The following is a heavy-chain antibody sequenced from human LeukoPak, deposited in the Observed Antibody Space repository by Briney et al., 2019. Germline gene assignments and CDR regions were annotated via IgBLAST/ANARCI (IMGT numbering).Heavy chain of an antibody. J-gene: IGHJ4*02. CDR1: GGSIGTYY. D-gene: IGHD6-19*01. CDR3: ARAPNSGGLPLRLGY. V-gene: IGHV4-59*01. Sequence: SETLSLTCTVSGGSIGTYYWNWVRQPQGKGLEWIGYIFYSGSATYNPSLRSRVAISVDTAKNQFSLRLNSVTAADTAVYYCARAPNSGGLPLRLGYWGQGSVVTVSS. CDR2: IFYSGSA.